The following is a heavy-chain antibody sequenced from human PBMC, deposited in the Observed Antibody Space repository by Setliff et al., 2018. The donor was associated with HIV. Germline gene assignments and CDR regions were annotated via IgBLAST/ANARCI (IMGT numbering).Heavy chain of an antibody. J-gene: IGHJ6*03. CDR3: ARGFRAEYYYYFYMDV. CDR1: GGSISSGGYY. Sequence: TLSLTCTVSGGSISSGGYYWTWIRQHPGKALEWIGYIYYSGSIYYNPSLQSRITISVDTSKNPFSLRLTSVTAADTAVYYCARGFRAEYYYYFYMDVWGKGATVTVSS. V-gene: IGHV4-31*03. CDR2: IYYSGSI.